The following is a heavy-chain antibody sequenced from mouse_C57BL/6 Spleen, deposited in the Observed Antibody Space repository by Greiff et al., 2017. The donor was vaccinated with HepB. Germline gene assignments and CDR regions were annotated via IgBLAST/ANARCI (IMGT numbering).Heavy chain of an antibody. D-gene: IGHD2-4*01. Sequence: VQLQQSGPELVKPGASVKIPCKASGYTFTDYNMDWVKQSHGKSLEWIGDINPNNGGTTYNQKFKGKATLTVDKSSSTAYMELRSLTSEDTAVYYCARNWDYDPYAMDYWGQGTSVTVSS. V-gene: IGHV1-18*01. CDR3: ARNWDYDPYAMDY. J-gene: IGHJ4*01. CDR1: GYTFTDYN. CDR2: INPNNGGT.